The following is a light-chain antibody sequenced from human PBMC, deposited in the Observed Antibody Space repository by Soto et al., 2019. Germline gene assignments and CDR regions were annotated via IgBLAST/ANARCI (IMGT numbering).Light chain of an antibody. V-gene: IGLV2-11*01. CDR2: DVS. Sequence: QSALTQPRSVSGSPGQSVTISCTGTSGDVGGYNYVSWYQHHPGKAPKLMIYDVSKRPSGVPVRFSASKSGNTASLNISGIQADDEADYYCCSYAGTYTGVFGTGTKLTVL. J-gene: IGLJ1*01. CDR3: CSYAGTYTGV. CDR1: SGDVGGYNY.